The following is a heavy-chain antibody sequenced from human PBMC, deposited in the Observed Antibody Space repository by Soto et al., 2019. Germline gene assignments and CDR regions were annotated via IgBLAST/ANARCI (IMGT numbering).Heavy chain of an antibody. Sequence: LSLTCTVSGSYISTGAYYWGRVRPRPGRGLEWIGYVYESGYTYYNMSLKSRLTISLDRSNNQFSLGLTSVTAADTAVYYCVRALRHTAMVYPWFDSLGQGTLVA. CDR3: VRALRHTAMVYPWFDS. CDR2: VYESGYT. D-gene: IGHD5-18*01. CDR1: GSYISTGAYY. J-gene: IGHJ5*01. V-gene: IGHV4-31*03.